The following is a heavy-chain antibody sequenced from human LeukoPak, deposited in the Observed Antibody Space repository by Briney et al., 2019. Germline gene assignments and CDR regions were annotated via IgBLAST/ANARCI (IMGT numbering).Heavy chain of an antibody. CDR2: IYYSGST. Sequence: SETLSLTCTVSGGSISSYYWSWIRQPPGKGLEWIGYIYYSGSTNYNPSLKSRVTISVDTSKNQFSLKLSSVIAADTAVYYCARDRSYYYGSGSYRTSYYYYGMDVWGQGTTVTVSS. V-gene: IGHV4-59*01. J-gene: IGHJ6*02. CDR1: GGSISSYY. D-gene: IGHD3-10*01. CDR3: ARDRSYYYGSGSYRTSYYYYGMDV.